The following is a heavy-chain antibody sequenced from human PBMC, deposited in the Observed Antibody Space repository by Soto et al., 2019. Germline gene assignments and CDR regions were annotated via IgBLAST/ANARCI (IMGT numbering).Heavy chain of an antibody. D-gene: IGHD3-22*01. CDR1: GDRFTSYW. Sequence: GESLKISCKGSGDRFTSYWIGWVRQIPGKGLEWMGIIYPGDSDTRYSPSFQGQVTISADKSISTAYLQWSSLKASDTAMYYCARLYYYDSSAPGFDYWGQGTLVTVSS. J-gene: IGHJ4*02. CDR2: IYPGDSDT. CDR3: ARLYYYDSSAPGFDY. V-gene: IGHV5-51*01.